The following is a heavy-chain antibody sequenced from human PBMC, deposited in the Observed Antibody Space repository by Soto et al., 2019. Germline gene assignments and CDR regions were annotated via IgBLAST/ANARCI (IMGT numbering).Heavy chain of an antibody. Sequence: QVQLVESGGGVVQPGRSLRLSCAASGFTFSSYGMHWVRQAPGKGLEWVAVISYDGSNKYYADSVKGRFTISRDNSKNRLYLQMKSLRAEDTAVYYCAKDVGGWFGELPVDYWGQGTLVTVSS. CDR1: GFTFSSYG. D-gene: IGHD3-10*01. V-gene: IGHV3-30*18. CDR3: AKDVGGWFGELPVDY. CDR2: ISYDGSNK. J-gene: IGHJ4*02.